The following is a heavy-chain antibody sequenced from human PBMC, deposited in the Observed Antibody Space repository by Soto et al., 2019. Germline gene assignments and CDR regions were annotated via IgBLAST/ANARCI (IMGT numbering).Heavy chain of an antibody. J-gene: IGHJ4*02. D-gene: IGHD1-20*01. CDR3: ATVHNTSRSFDY. V-gene: IGHV3-23*01. Sequence: GSLRLSCAAAGFTFSGYAMTWVRQAPGKGLEWVSTTGATGRTTYYADSVKGRFTVSRDNSKNTLDLQMSSLRVEDTAVYYCATVHNTSRSFDYWGQGTLVTGSS. CDR1: GFTFSGYA. CDR2: TGATGRTT.